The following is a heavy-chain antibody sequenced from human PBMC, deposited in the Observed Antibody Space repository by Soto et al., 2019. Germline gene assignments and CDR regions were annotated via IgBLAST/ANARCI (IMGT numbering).Heavy chain of an antibody. Sequence: EVQLLESGGGVVQPGGSLRLSCAASGFTFSSYAMSWVRQAPGKGLEWVSAISGSGGSTYYADSVKGRFTISRDNSKNTLYLQMNSLRAEDTAVYYCAKDIAVAGTGFDYWGQGTLVTVSS. V-gene: IGHV3-23*01. CDR2: ISGSGGST. D-gene: IGHD6-19*01. CDR1: GFTFSSYA. CDR3: AKDIAVAGTGFDY. J-gene: IGHJ4*02.